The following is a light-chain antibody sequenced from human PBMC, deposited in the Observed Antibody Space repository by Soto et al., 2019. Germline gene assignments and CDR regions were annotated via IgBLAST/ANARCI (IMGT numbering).Light chain of an antibody. J-gene: IGKJ1*01. V-gene: IGKV1-5*01. CDR3: QQYNSYSWT. CDR2: AAS. CDR1: QSISSW. Sequence: DIQMTQSPSTLSASVGDRVTITCRASQSISSWLAWYQQKPGNAPRLLIYAASSLKSGVPSRFSGSGSGTEFTLTISSLQPDDFATYSCQQYNSYSWTFGQGTKVEIK.